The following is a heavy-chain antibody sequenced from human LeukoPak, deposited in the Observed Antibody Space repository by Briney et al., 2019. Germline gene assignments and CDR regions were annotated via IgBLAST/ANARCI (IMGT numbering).Heavy chain of an antibody. D-gene: IGHD3-10*01. V-gene: IGHV1-69*05. J-gene: IGHJ5*02. CDR1: GYTFTKYY. CDR3: ARKTNEYGSGSLPWGNWFDP. Sequence: GASVKVSCKASGYTFTKYYIHWVRQAPGQGLEWMGGIIPIFGTANYAQKFQGRVTITTDESTSTAYMELSSLRSEDTAVYYCARKTNEYGSGSLPWGNWFDPWGQGTLVTVSS. CDR2: IIPIFGTA.